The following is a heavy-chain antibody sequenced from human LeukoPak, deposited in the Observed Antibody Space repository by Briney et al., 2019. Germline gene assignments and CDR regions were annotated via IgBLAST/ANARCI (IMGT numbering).Heavy chain of an antibody. Sequence: GGSLRLSCEASGFTFSDHYMDWVRQAPGKGLEWVSRISGRANSYTTEYAASVKGRFTISRDGSKNSLYLQMNSLKTEDTAVYYCGRVAYLSREFDFWGQGTLVTVSS. V-gene: IGHV3-72*01. J-gene: IGHJ4*02. CDR2: ISGRANSYTT. CDR3: GRVAYLSREFDF. D-gene: IGHD2-15*01. CDR1: GFTFSDHY.